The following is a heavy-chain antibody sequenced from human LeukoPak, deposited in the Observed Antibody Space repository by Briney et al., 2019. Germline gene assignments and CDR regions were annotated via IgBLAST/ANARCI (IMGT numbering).Heavy chain of an antibody. CDR2: INAGNGNT. D-gene: IGHD6-19*01. J-gene: IGHJ4*02. CDR1: GYTFTSYA. CDR3: AREYSSGWYFYAHYYFDY. Sequence: ASVKVSCKASGYTFTSYAMHWVRQAPGQRLEWMGWINAGNGNTEYSQKFQGRVTITRDTSASTAYMELSSLRSEDTAVYYCAREYSSGWYFYAHYYFDYWGQGTLVTVSS. V-gene: IGHV1-3*01.